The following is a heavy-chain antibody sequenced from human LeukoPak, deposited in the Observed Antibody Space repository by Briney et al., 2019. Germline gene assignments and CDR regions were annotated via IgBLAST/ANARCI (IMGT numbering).Heavy chain of an antibody. D-gene: IGHD3-10*01. CDR2: IRDDGSRA. J-gene: IGHJ6*02. Sequence: GTSLRLSCAACGFTFSRFGMHWVRQAPGKGLEWVAVIRDDGSRAYYADSLKGRFTVSRDNSESTLFLQMNSLRPEDTAVYYCAKKLVPYIGSGYGLAVWGQGTRSPSP. CDR1: GFTFSRFG. V-gene: IGHV3-30*18. CDR3: AKKLVPYIGSGYGLAV.